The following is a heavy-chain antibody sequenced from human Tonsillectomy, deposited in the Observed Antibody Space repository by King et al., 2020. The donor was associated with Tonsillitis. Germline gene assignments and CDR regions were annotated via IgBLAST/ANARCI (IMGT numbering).Heavy chain of an antibody. CDR2: ISYDGSKK. Sequence: VQLVESGGGVVQPGRSLRLSCAASGFTFSSYGMHWVRQAPGKGLEWVAVISYDGSKKFYADSVKGRFTISRDNSKNTLDLQMNSLRAEDTAVYYCAKDRGFRIPIGSDCWGQGTLVTVSS. D-gene: IGHD2/OR15-2a*01. V-gene: IGHV3-30*18. CDR1: GFTFSSYG. J-gene: IGHJ4*02. CDR3: AKDRGFRIPIGSDC.